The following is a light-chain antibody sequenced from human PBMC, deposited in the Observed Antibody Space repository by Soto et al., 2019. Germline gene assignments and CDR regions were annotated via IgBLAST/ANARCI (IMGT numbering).Light chain of an antibody. CDR1: QSLSSSC. CDR3: QQYNSYSRT. V-gene: IGKV3-20*01. CDR2: GAS. J-gene: IGKJ1*01. Sequence: EILLTQSPVTLSLSPWERSTLSCRASQSLSSSCFAWYQHKPGQAPRLLIYGASDRASGTPDRFSGSGSGTDFTLTISSLQPDDFATYYCQQYNSYSRTFGQGTKVDIK.